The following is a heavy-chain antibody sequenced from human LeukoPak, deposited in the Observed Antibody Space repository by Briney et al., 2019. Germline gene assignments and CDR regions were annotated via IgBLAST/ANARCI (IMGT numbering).Heavy chain of an antibody. D-gene: IGHD3/OR15-3a*01. Sequence: SETLSLTCTVSGGSISSGGYYWSWIRQHPGKGLEWIGYIYYSGSTYYNPSLKSRVTISVDTSKNQFSLKLSSVTAADTAVYYCAREMDLRGYWFDPWGQGTLVTVSS. CDR3: AREMDLRGYWFDP. CDR1: GGSISSGGYY. CDR2: IYYSGST. J-gene: IGHJ5*02. V-gene: IGHV4-31*03.